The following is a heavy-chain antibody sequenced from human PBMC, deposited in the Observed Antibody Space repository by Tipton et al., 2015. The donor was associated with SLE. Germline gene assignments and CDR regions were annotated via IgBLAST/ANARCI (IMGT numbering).Heavy chain of an antibody. CDR1: GYIFNSYY. D-gene: IGHD6-25*01. CDR3: ARVQSPSTNAALDL. J-gene: IGHJ5*02. CDR2: VNPGGGSA. V-gene: IGHV1-46*02. Sequence: QLVQSGAEVKKPGASVKVSCKTSGYIFNSYYVYWVRQAPGQGPEWMGVVNPGGGSATYSEKFQDKVTMTWDTSTTTVFMEMSSLTNDDTAMYYCARVQSPSTNAALDLWGQGTLVTVSS.